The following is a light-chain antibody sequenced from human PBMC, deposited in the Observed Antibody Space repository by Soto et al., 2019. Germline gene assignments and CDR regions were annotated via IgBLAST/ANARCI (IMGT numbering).Light chain of an antibody. J-gene: IGKJ5*01. Sequence: AIQLTQSPSSLSASVGDRVTITCRASQGISSALAWYQQKPGKAPKLLIYDASSLESGVPSRFSGSGSGTSITSTISSLPPEDFATYYCQQFNSYRITFGHGTRLEIK. CDR2: DAS. CDR3: QQFNSYRIT. V-gene: IGKV1-13*02. CDR1: QGISSA.